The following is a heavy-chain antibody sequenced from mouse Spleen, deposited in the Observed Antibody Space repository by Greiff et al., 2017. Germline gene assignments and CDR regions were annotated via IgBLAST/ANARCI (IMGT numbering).Heavy chain of an antibody. Sequence: QVQLKESGPGLVAPSQSLSITCTISGFSLTSYGVHWVRQPPGKGLEWLVVIWSDGSTTYNSALKSRLSISKDNSKSQVFLKMNSLQTDDTAMYYCARHEGNYVGAMDYWGQGTSVTVSS. CDR3: ARHEGNYVGAMDY. D-gene: IGHD2-1*01. V-gene: IGHV2-6-1*01. J-gene: IGHJ4*01. CDR2: IWSDGST. CDR1: GFSLTSYG.